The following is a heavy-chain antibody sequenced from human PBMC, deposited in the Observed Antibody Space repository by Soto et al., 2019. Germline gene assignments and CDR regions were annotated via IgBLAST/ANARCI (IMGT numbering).Heavy chain of an antibody. CDR1: GGSISSSSFY. Sequence: SETLSLTCTVSGGSISSSSFYWGWVRQPPGRGLEWIGSIYYSGSTYYNPSLKSRVTISVDMSKNQFSLKLSSVTAADTAVYYCARGLITGSHYSGGWYYFDSWGQGTQVTVSS. D-gene: IGHD6-19*01. V-gene: IGHV4-39*01. J-gene: IGHJ4*02. CDR2: IYYSGST. CDR3: ARGLITGSHYSGGWYYFDS.